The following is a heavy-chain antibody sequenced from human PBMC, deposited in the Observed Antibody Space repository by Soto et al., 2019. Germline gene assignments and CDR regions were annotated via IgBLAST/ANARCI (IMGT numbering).Heavy chain of an antibody. Sequence: QVQLVQSGAEVKKPGSSVKVSCKASGGTFSSYAISWLRQAPGQGLEWMGGIIPIFGTANYAQKFQGRVTITADKSTSPAYMELSSLRSEDTAVYYCASTNSGSYWEFDYWGQGTLVTVSS. CDR2: IIPIFGTA. V-gene: IGHV1-69*06. CDR1: GGTFSSYA. CDR3: ASTNSGSYWEFDY. J-gene: IGHJ4*02. D-gene: IGHD1-26*01.